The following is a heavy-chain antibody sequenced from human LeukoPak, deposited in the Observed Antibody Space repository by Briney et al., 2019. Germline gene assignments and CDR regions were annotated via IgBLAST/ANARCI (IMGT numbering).Heavy chain of an antibody. Sequence: GSLRLSCVASGFTFSNAWMNWIRQPPGKGLEWIGYIYYSGSTNYNPSLKSRVTISVDTSKNQFSLKLSSVTAADTAVYYCAGRLWRRDGYNLSAFDIWGQGTMVTVSS. J-gene: IGHJ3*02. V-gene: IGHV4-59*01. D-gene: IGHD5-24*01. CDR2: IYYSGST. CDR1: GFTFSNAW. CDR3: AGRLWRRDGYNLSAFDI.